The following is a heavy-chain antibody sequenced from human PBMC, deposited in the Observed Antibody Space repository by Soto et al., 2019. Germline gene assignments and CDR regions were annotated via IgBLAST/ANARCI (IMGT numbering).Heavy chain of an antibody. D-gene: IGHD2-21*01. J-gene: IGHJ5*02. Sequence: LSLSCTASEFTFSNYAMSWVRQAPGKGLEWVSAISASGAATYYVDSVKGRFTISRDNSKNTLYVQMNSLRAEDTGVYYCARCAVLSTTSGGWCNWFDPWGQGTLVTGSS. CDR2: ISASGAAT. CDR3: ARCAVLSTTSGGWCNWFDP. V-gene: IGHV3-23*01. CDR1: EFTFSNYA.